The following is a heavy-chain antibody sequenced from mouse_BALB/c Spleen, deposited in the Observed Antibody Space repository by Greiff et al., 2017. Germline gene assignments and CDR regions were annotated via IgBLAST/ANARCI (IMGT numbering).Heavy chain of an antibody. CDR2: ISSGGST. CDR1: GFTFSSYA. Sequence: EVQGVESGGGLVKPGGSLKLSCAASGFTFSSYAMSWVRQTPEKRLEWVASISSGGSTYYPDSVKGRFTISRDNARNILYLQMSSLRSEDTAMYYCARGGGGYWYFDVWGAGTTVTVSS. J-gene: IGHJ1*01. V-gene: IGHV5-6-5*01. CDR3: ARGGGGYWYFDV.